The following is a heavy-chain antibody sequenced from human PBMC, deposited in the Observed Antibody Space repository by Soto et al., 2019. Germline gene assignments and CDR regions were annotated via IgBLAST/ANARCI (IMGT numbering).Heavy chain of an antibody. D-gene: IGHD5-12*01. J-gene: IGHJ4*02. CDR2: IWYDGSNK. Sequence: PGGSLRLSCAASGFTFSSYGMHWVRQAPGKGLEWVAVIWYDGSNKYYADSVKGRFTISRDNSKNTLYLQMNSLRAEDTAVYYCARGVYSGYDLGYWGQGTLVTVSS. CDR1: GFTFSSYG. CDR3: ARGVYSGYDLGY. V-gene: IGHV3-33*01.